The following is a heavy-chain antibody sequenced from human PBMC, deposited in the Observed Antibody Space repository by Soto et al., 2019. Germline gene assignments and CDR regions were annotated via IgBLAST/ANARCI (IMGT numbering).Heavy chain of an antibody. Sequence: QVVLVESGGGVVQPGRALRLSCAASGFDFTNDGMLWVRQAPGKGLEWVALISFDGTTIHYGDSVKGRFTISRDNSKNTLFLQMNSLRPEDTGVYYCAKGQGGSPPGGRDVWGQGTTVTVSS. J-gene: IGHJ6*02. CDR3: AKGQGGSPPGGRDV. CDR1: GFDFTNDG. D-gene: IGHD3-10*01. CDR2: ISFDGTTI. V-gene: IGHV3-30*18.